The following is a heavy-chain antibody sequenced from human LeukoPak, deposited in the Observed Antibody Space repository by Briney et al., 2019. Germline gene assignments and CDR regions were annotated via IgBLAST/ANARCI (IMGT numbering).Heavy chain of an antibody. CDR2: IKEDGTET. V-gene: IGHV3-7*03. CDR3: AKEGRSLQTY. D-gene: IGHD5-24*01. Sequence: PGGSLRLSCAASGFMFSSNWMCWVRLAPGKGLEWVANIKEDGTETYYVDSVKGRFTISRDNAKNSLYLQMNSLRVEDTAVYYCAKEGRSLQTYWGRGTLVTVSS. J-gene: IGHJ4*02. CDR1: GFMFSSNW.